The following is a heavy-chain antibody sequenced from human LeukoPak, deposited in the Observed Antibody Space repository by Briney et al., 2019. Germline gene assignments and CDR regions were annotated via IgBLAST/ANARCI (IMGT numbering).Heavy chain of an antibody. J-gene: IGHJ4*01. D-gene: IGHD2-21*01. CDR1: GYTFTGYY. V-gene: IGHV1-2*02. Sequence: GASVKVSCKASGYTFTGYYMHWVRQAPGQGLEWMGWINPNSGGTNYAQKFQGRVTMTRDTSISTAYMELSRLRSDDTAVYYCARWSPDGWGSGYYFDYWGQGTLVTVSS. CDR3: ARWSPDGWGSGYYFDY. CDR2: INPNSGGT.